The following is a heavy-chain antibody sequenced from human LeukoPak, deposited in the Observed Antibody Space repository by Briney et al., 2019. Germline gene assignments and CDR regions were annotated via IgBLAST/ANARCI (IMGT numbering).Heavy chain of an antibody. CDR2: ISSSGSTI. Sequence: GGSLRLSCAASGFTFSSYEMNWVRQAPGKGLEWVSYISSSGSTIYYADSVKGRFTISRDNAKNSLYLQMNSLRVEDTAVYYCARAYYDILTGYPNWFDPWGQGTLVTVSS. CDR1: GFTFSSYE. J-gene: IGHJ5*02. D-gene: IGHD3-9*01. V-gene: IGHV3-48*03. CDR3: ARAYYDILTGYPNWFDP.